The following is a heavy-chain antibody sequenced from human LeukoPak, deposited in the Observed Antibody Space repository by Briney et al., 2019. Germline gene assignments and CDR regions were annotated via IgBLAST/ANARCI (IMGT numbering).Heavy chain of an antibody. D-gene: IGHD6-13*01. V-gene: IGHV4-4*07. CDR2: ISTSGST. CDR3: ARRRSSSWYEYYYYGMDV. J-gene: IGHJ6*02. Sequence: SETLSLTCTFSGGSISTYYWSWIRQPAGKGLEWIGRISTSGSTNYNPSLKSRVTISVETSKNQLSLKLSSVTAADTAVYYCARRRSSSWYEYYYYGMDVWGQGTTVTVSS. CDR1: GGSISTYY.